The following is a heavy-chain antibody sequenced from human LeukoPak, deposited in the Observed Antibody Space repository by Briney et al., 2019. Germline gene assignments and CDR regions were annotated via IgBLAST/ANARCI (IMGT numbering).Heavy chain of an antibody. V-gene: IGHV3-7*01. J-gene: IGHJ5*02. Sequence: GGSLRLSCAASGFTFSSYWMSWVRQAPGKGLEWLANIKQDGSEKYYVDSVKGRFTISRDNAKNSLYLQTNSLRAEDTAVYYCARVFSAPIGNWFDPWGQGTLVTVSS. CDR1: GFTFSSYW. D-gene: IGHD2-21*01. CDR3: ARVFSAPIGNWFDP. CDR2: IKQDGSEK.